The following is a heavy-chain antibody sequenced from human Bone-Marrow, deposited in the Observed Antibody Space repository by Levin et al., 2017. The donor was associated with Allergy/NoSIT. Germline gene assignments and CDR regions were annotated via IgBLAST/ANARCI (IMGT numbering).Heavy chain of an antibody. CDR2: ISGSGGST. D-gene: IGHD6-13*01. J-gene: IGHJ4*02. Sequence: GGSLRLSCAASGFTFSSYAMSWVRQAPGKGLEWVSAISGSGGSTYYADSVKGRFTISRDNSKNTLYLQMNSLRAEDTAVYYCAKVPNPYSSSWQHFDYWGQGTLVTVSS. CDR1: GFTFSSYA. CDR3: AKVPNPYSSSWQHFDY. V-gene: IGHV3-23*01.